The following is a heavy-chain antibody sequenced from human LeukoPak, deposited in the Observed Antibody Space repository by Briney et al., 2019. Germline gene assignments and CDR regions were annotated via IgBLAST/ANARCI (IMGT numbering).Heavy chain of an antibody. CDR3: ARGLIAVAGTFDY. D-gene: IGHD6-19*01. CDR1: GGTFSSYA. Sequence: SVKVSCKASGGTFSSYAISWVRQAPGQGLEWMGRIIPILGIVNYAQKFQGRVTITADKSTSTAYMELSSLRSEDTAVYYCARGLIAVAGTFDYWGQGTLVTVSS. J-gene: IGHJ4*02. V-gene: IGHV1-69*04. CDR2: IIPILGIV.